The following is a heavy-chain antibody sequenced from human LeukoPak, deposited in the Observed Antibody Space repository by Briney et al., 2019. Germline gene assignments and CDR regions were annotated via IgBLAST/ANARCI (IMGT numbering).Heavy chain of an antibody. CDR1: RFTFSDYY. V-gene: IGHV3-11*01. CDR2: ISSSGSTI. Sequence: GGSLRLSCAASRFTFSDYYMSWIRQAPGKGLEWVSYISSSGSTIYYADSVKGRFTISRDNAKNSLYLQMNSLRAEDTAVYYCARGLSRTGVVVITTAPVGNWGQGTLVTVSS. J-gene: IGHJ4*02. CDR3: ARGLSRTGVVVITTAPVGN. D-gene: IGHD3-22*01.